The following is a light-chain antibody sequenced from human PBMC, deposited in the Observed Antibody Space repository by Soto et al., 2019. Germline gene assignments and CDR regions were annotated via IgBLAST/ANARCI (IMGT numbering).Light chain of an antibody. CDR1: SSNIGSKT. CDR2: KNH. CDR3: AAWDDSLNACV. Sequence: QLVLTQAPSASGTPGQRVTISCSGSSSNIGSKTVNWYQQVPGMAPKLLIFKNHQRPSGVPDRFSGSKSGTSASLAISGLQSEDEADYYCAAWDDSLNACVFGTGTKLTVL. V-gene: IGLV1-44*01. J-gene: IGLJ1*01.